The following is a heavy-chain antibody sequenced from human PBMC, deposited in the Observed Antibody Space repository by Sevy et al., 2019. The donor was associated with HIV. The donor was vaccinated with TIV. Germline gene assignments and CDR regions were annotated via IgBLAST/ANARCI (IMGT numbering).Heavy chain of an antibody. CDR1: GFTFSTYD. D-gene: IGHD4-17*01. Sequence: GGSLRLSCAASGFTFSTYDMHWVRQAPGKGLEWVALISYDGSDKYYADSVKGRFTISRDNFKNTLFLQMNSLTTEDTAVYYCARPRANYVDHYFFYAMDVWGQGTTVTVSS. J-gene: IGHJ6*02. CDR2: ISYDGSDK. V-gene: IGHV3-30*19. CDR3: ARPRANYVDHYFFYAMDV.